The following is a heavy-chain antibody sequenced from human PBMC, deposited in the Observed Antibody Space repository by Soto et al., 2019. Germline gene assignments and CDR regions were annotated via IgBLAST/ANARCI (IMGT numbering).Heavy chain of an antibody. V-gene: IGHV4-31*03. CDR2: NYYSGIT. CDR1: GGSISSGGYY. CDR3: ARGSSIAGLYYGMDV. J-gene: IGHJ6*02. Sequence: QVQLQESGPGLVKPSQTLSLTCTVSGGSISSGGYYWTWIRQHPGKGLEWIGYNYYSGITYYNPSINSRVSITLDTSKNQFSLRRSSVTAADTAVYYCARGSSIAGLYYGMDVWGQGTTVTVSS. D-gene: IGHD6-6*01.